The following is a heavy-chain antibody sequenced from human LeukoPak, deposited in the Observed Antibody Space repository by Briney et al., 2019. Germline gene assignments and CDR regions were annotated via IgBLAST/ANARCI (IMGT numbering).Heavy chain of an antibody. CDR1: GVSITGDY. Sequence: SETLSLTCTVSGVSITGDYWSWIRQPPGKGLEWIGFIYVSGSTNYNPSLKSRVTISVDTSKNQFSLNLGSVTTADTAIYYCARGGASSRHFDYWGQGTLVTVSS. CDR3: ARGGASSRHFDY. J-gene: IGHJ4*02. D-gene: IGHD3-10*01. V-gene: IGHV4-59*01. CDR2: IYVSGST.